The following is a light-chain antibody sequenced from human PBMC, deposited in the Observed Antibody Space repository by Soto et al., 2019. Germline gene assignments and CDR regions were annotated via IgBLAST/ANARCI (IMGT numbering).Light chain of an antibody. CDR2: DDF. J-gene: IGLJ3*02. CDR3: QSYDRSLREV. Sequence: QSVLTQPSSMSGAPGQTVTITCTGSSSNIGAGYDVHWYQQLPGTAPKVLIYDDFKRPSGVPDRFSASKSGISASLAITGLQAEDEADYYCQSYDRSLREVFGGGTKVTVL. CDR1: SSNIGAGYD. V-gene: IGLV1-40*01.